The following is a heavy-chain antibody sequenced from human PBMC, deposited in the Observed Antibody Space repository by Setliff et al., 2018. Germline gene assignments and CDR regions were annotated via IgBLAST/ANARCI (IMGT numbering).Heavy chain of an antibody. Sequence: GASVKVSCKTSGFGFTTFGFSWVRQAPGQGLEWLGSISPYSGNTNYPQWLQDRVTMTIDTSATTVYMELQSLRSDDTAVYYCVRGPGPRVVVAMPFDHWGQGALVTVSS. CDR2: ISPYSGNT. D-gene: IGHD3-22*01. CDR3: VRGPGPRVVVAMPFDH. J-gene: IGHJ4*02. V-gene: IGHV1-18*01. CDR1: GFGFTTFG.